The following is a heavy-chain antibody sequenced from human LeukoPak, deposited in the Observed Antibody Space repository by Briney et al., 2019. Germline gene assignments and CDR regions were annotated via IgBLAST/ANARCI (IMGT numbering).Heavy chain of an antibody. CDR1: GFTFDDYA. V-gene: IGHV3-9*01. CDR2: ISWNSGSI. J-gene: IGHJ4*02. Sequence: PGRSLRLSCAASGFTFDDYAMHWVRQAPGKGLEWASGISWNSGSIGYADSVKGRFTISRDNAKNSLYLQMNSLRAEDTALYYCASSDYWGQGTLVTVSS. CDR3: ASSDY.